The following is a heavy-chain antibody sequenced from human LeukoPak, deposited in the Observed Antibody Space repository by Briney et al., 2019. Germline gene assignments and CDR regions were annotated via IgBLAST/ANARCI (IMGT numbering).Heavy chain of an antibody. Sequence: PGGSLRLSCAASEFTFSSYAMTWVRQTPGKGLEWVSAISVSGTPTYYADSVKGRFTISRDNSKYTLYLQMNSLRADDTAVYYCAKLDGELLDYYYYYMDVWGKGTTVTVSS. V-gene: IGHV3-23*01. CDR1: EFTFSSYA. D-gene: IGHD4-17*01. CDR3: AKLDGELLDYYYYYMDV. J-gene: IGHJ6*03. CDR2: ISVSGTPT.